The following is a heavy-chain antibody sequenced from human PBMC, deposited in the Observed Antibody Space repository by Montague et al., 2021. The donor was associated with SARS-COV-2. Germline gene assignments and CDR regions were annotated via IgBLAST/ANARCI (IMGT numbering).Heavy chain of an antibody. CDR3: VRDHPYGGPRGAYDI. V-gene: IGHV4-59*01. D-gene: IGHD4-23*01. CDR1: GGSITGYY. J-gene: IGHJ3*02. CDR2: IHDGGAV. Sequence: SETLSLTCTVSGGSITGYYWSWLRRSPGKGLEWIAYIHDGGAVXXXPSXXXRVTISTDTSKNQLSLKVNSVTAADTAVYYCVRDHPYGGPRGAYDIWGQGTVVTVS.